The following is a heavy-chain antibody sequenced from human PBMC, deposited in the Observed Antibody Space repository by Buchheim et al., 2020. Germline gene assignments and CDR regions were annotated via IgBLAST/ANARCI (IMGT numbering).Heavy chain of an antibody. Sequence: QVQLVESGGGLVKPGGSLRLSCAASGFTFSDYYMSWIRQAPGKGLEWVSYISQSLGYTAYTDSVEGRFTISRDNAKNSLYLEMNSLRAEDTAFYYCARGDPRTMIIAAIDYWGQGTL. J-gene: IGHJ4*02. CDR2: ISQSLGYT. V-gene: IGHV3-11*06. CDR1: GFTFSDYY. CDR3: ARGDPRTMIIAAIDY. D-gene: IGHD3-22*01.